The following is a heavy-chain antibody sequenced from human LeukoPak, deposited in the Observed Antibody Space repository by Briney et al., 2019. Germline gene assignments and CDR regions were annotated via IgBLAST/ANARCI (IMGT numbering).Heavy chain of an antibody. CDR1: GGSISSYY. V-gene: IGHV4-59*08. CDR3: ARLLLWFGESWYFDL. CDR2: IYYSGST. J-gene: IGHJ2*01. Sequence: SETLSLTCTVSGGSISSYYWSWIRQPPGKGLAWIGYIYYSGSTNYNPSLKSRVTISVDTSKNQFSLKLSSVTAADTAVYYCARLLLWFGESWYFDLWGRGTLVTVSS. D-gene: IGHD3-10*01.